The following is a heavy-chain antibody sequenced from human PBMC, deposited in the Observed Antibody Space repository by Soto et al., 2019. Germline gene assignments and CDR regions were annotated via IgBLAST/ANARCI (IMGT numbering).Heavy chain of an antibody. J-gene: IGHJ3*02. CDR3: ARSGYCSGGSCHDAFDI. CDR2: ISSSSSTI. CDR1: GFTFSSYS. V-gene: IGHV3-48*01. Sequence: GGSLRLSCAASGFTFSSYSMNWVRQAPGKGLEWVSYISSSSSTIYYADSVKGRFTISRDNAKNSLYLQMNSLRAEDTAVYYCARSGYCSGGSCHDAFDIWGQGTMVTVSS. D-gene: IGHD2-15*01.